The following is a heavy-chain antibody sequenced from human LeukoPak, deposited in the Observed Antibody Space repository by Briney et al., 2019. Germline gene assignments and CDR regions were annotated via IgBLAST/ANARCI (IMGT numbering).Heavy chain of an antibody. CDR2: IYSGGST. J-gene: IGHJ4*02. Sequence: GGSLRLSCAASGFTFSSYWMSWVRQAPGKGLEWVSVIYSGGSTYYADSVKGRFTISRDNSKNTLYLQMNSLRAEDTAVYYCARGGGMRSWYDFDYWGQGILVTVSS. CDR3: ARGGGMRSWYDFDY. D-gene: IGHD6-13*01. V-gene: IGHV3-66*01. CDR1: GFTFSSYW.